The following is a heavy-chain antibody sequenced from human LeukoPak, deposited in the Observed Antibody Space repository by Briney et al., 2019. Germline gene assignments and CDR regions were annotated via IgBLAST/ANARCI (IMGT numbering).Heavy chain of an antibody. Sequence: GGSLRLSCAASGFTFSSYSMNRVRQAPGKGLEWVSSISSSSSYIYYADSVKGRFTISRDNAKNSLYLQMNSLRAEDTAVYYCARDKIPPKSYYYGSGRGGYYYGMDVWGKGTTVTVSS. D-gene: IGHD3-10*01. CDR2: ISSSSSYI. CDR3: ARDKIPPKSYYYGSGRGGYYYGMDV. CDR1: GFTFSSYS. V-gene: IGHV3-21*01. J-gene: IGHJ6*04.